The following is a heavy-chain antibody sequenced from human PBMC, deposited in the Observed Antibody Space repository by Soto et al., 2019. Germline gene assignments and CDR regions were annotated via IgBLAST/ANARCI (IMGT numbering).Heavy chain of an antibody. J-gene: IGHJ3*02. V-gene: IGHV1-69*13. D-gene: IGHD2-15*01. Sequence: GASVKVSCKASGGTFSSYAISWVRQAPGQGLEWMGWIIPIFGTANYAQKFQGRVTITADESTSTAYMELSSLRSEDTAVYYCVRFTRGSPLVAFDIWGQGTMVTVSS. CDR1: GGTFSSYA. CDR3: VRFTRGSPLVAFDI. CDR2: IIPIFGTA.